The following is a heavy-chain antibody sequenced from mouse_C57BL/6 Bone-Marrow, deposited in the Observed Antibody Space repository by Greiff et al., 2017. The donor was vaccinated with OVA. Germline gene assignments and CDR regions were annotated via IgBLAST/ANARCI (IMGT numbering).Heavy chain of an antibody. J-gene: IGHJ1*03. CDR3: ARRARRGFWYFDV. V-gene: IGHV8-12*01. CDR2: IYWDDAK. Sequence: QVTLKESGPGILQSSQTLSLTCSFSGFSLSTSGMGLSWIRQPSGKGLEWLAHIYWDDAKRYNPSLKSRITISKDTSRNQVVRTIISVDTADTATYYCARRARRGFWYFDVWGTGTTVTVSS. CDR1: GFSLSTSGMG. D-gene: IGHD3-3*01.